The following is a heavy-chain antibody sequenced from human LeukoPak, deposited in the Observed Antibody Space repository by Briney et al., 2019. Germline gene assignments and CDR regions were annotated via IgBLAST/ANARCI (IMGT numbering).Heavy chain of an antibody. D-gene: IGHD5-18*01. J-gene: IGHJ4*02. V-gene: IGHV3-23*01. CDR2: ISGSGGST. Sequence: GGSLRLSCAASGFTFSSYAMSWVRQAPGKGLEWVSAISGSGGSTYYADSVKGRFTIPRDNSKNTLYLQMNSLRAEDTAVYYCARDGMDTAMVSVDYWGQGTLVTVSS. CDR3: ARDGMDTAMVSVDY. CDR1: GFTFSSYA.